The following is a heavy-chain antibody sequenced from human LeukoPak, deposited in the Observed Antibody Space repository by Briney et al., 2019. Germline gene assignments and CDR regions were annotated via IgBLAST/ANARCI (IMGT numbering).Heavy chain of an antibody. J-gene: IGHJ6*02. CDR2: ISAYNGNT. Sequence: ASVKVSCKASGYTFTSYGISWVRQAPGQGLEWMGWISAYNGNTNYAQKLQGRVTMTTDTSTSTVYMELSSLRSEDTAVYYCAREVGATALGYGMDVWGQGTTVTVSS. CDR1: GYTFTSYG. V-gene: IGHV1-18*01. CDR3: AREVGATALGYGMDV. D-gene: IGHD1-26*01.